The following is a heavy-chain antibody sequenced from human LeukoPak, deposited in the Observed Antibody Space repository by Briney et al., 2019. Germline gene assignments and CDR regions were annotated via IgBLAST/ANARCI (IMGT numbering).Heavy chain of an antibody. D-gene: IGHD2/OR15-2a*01. CDR1: GFTFGSYA. CDR3: ASSGYYRIYYFDY. CDR2: ISRSGGST. J-gene: IGHJ4*02. V-gene: IGHV3-23*01. Sequence: GGSLTLSCAASGFTFGSYAMSWVRRAPGKGLEWVSAISRSGGSTDYADSVKGRSTLSRDNSKNTLYLQVNSLRVEDTAVYYCASSGYYRIYYFDYWGQGTLVTVSS.